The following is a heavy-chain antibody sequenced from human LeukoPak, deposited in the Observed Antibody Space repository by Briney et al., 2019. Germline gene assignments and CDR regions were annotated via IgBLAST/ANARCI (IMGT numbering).Heavy chain of an antibody. D-gene: IGHD3/OR15-3a*01. J-gene: IGHJ4*02. V-gene: IGHV3-7*01. CDR1: GFTFSTFW. CDR2: INQDGSEK. CDR3: ARLDWGSADY. Sequence: PGGSLRLSCAASGFTFSTFWMGWVRQAPGKGLEWVATINQDGSEKYYVDSVKGRFTISRGNDKSSLYLQMNSLRAEDTAVYYCARLDWGSADYWGQGTLVTVSS.